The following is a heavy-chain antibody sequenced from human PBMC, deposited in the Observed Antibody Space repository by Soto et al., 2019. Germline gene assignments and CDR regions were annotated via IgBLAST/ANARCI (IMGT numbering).Heavy chain of an antibody. CDR1: GFILSDYD. Sequence: QVQLVESGGGWVKPGGSLRLSCATSGFILSDYDMSWIRQAPGKGLEWISYISSGSSYKSYADSVQGRFTVSRDNTKNSVYLQLNSLRAEDTGVYFCARSYTYCSGGSCCVWGYWGQGTPVTVSS. CDR3: ARSYTYCSGGSCCVWGY. V-gene: IGHV3-11*06. CDR2: ISSGSSYK. J-gene: IGHJ4*02. D-gene: IGHD2-15*01.